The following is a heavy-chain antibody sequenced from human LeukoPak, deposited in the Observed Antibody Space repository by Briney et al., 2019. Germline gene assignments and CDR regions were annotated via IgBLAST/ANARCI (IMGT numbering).Heavy chain of an antibody. D-gene: IGHD3-22*01. J-gene: IGHJ4*02. Sequence: ASVKVSCKASGYTFTSYYMHWVRQAPGQGLEWMGIINPSGGSTSYAQKFQGRVTMTRDMSTSTVYMELSSLRSEDTAVYYCARDSVSYYYDSSGYYGYFDYWGQGTLVTVSS. V-gene: IGHV1-46*01. CDR3: ARDSVSYYYDSSGYYGYFDY. CDR2: INPSGGST. CDR1: GYTFTSYY.